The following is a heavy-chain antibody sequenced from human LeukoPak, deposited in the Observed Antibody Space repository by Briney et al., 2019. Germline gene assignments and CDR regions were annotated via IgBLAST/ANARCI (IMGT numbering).Heavy chain of an antibody. CDR1: GFTFTSYA. D-gene: IGHD6-19*01. Sequence: GGSLRLSCAASGFTFTSYAFHWVRQAPGKGLEWVTVISHDDKNRCYADSVKGRFTISRDNSKNTVYLQMNSLRVEDTAVYFCVRDRDTSGWLYWGQGTLVTVSS. CDR2: ISHDDKNR. CDR3: VRDRDTSGWLY. J-gene: IGHJ4*02. V-gene: IGHV3-30*04.